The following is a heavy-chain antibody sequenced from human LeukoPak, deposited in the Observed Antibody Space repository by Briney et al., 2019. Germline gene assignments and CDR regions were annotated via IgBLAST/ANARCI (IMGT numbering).Heavy chain of an antibody. CDR2: INPSGGST. CDR1: GYTFTSYY. V-gene: IGHV1-46*01. Sequence: ASVKVSCKASGYTFTSYYMHWVRQAPGQGLEWMGIINPSGGSTSYAQKFQGRVTMTRDTSTSTVYMELSSLRSEDTAVYYCASPDGATPPQNAFGIWGQGTMVAVSS. J-gene: IGHJ3*02. D-gene: IGHD5-12*01. CDR3: ASPDGATPPQNAFGI.